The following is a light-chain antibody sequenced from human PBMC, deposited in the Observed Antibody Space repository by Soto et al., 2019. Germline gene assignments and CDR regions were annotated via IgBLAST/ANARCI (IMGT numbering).Light chain of an antibody. CDR1: GSNIGSYT. Sequence: QSVLTQPPSTSGTPGQRVTISCSGSGSNIGSYTVNWYQQVPGTAPKLLIYSNNQRPSGVPDRFSASKSSTSVSLAITGLQSDDEADYYCAAWDDSLNGVVFGGGTKVTVL. J-gene: IGLJ2*01. CDR3: AAWDDSLNGVV. CDR2: SNN. V-gene: IGLV1-44*01.